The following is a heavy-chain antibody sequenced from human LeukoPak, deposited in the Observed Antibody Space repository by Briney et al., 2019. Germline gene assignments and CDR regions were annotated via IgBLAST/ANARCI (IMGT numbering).Heavy chain of an antibody. CDR1: GGSISSSSYY. D-gene: IGHD6-13*01. V-gene: IGHV4-39*07. CDR3: ARSSSWYQIDY. J-gene: IGHJ4*02. Sequence: SETLSLTCTVSGGSISSSSYYWGWIRQPPGKGLEWIGSIYYSGSTYYNPSLKSRVTISVDTSKNQFSLKLSSVTAADTAVYYCARSSSWYQIDYWGQGTLVTVSS. CDR2: IYYSGST.